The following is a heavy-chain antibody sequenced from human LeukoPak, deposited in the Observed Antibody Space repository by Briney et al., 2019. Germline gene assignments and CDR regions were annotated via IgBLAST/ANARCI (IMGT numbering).Heavy chain of an antibody. CDR1: GGSLSSGSYY. Sequence: SQTLSLTCTVSGGSLSSGSYYWSWIRQPAGKGPEWIGRIYTSGSTNYNPSLKSRVTISVDTSKNQFSLKLSSVTAADTAVYYCARECRVVVEYQLPPVYYYYYYMDVWGKGTTVTVSS. D-gene: IGHD2-2*01. CDR2: IYTSGST. V-gene: IGHV4-61*02. J-gene: IGHJ6*03. CDR3: ARECRVVVEYQLPPVYYYYYYMDV.